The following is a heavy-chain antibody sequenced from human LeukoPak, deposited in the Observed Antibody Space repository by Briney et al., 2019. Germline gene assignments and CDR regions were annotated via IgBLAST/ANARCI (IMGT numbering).Heavy chain of an antibody. V-gene: IGHV1-69*05. Sequence: ASVKVSCKASGGTFSSYAISWVRQPPGQGLEWMGRIIPIFGTPNHAQKSQDRVTITTDDATDTAHTEPGTMRPRDPAVNLWASGPHYYGACYWGQGTLVTVSS. J-gene: IGHJ4*02. CDR1: GGTFSSYA. D-gene: IGHD3-10*01. CDR2: IIPIFGTP. CDR3: ASGPHYYGACY.